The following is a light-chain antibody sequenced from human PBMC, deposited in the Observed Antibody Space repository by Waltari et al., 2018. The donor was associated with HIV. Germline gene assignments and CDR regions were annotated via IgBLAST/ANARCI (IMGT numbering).Light chain of an antibody. Sequence: QSVLTQPPSVSAAPGQTVTFSCSGSTSNIGDNYVSWYRQLQGTAPKLLIYENNKRPSGIPDRVAGSKSGTSATLGITGLQTGDEADYYCGTWDSNLSAWVFGGGTKLT. CDR1: TSNIGDNY. CDR2: ENN. J-gene: IGLJ3*02. V-gene: IGLV1-51*02. CDR3: GTWDSNLSAWV.